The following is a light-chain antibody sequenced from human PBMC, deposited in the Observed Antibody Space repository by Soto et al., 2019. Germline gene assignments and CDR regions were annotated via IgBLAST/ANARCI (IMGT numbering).Light chain of an antibody. V-gene: IGLV2-14*01. CDR1: SNDVGGYNY. CDR2: EVN. Sequence: QSALTQTASVSGSLGQSITISCTGTSNDVGGYNYVSWYRQHPDTAPKLMIYEVNNRPAGVSDRFSGSKSGNTASLTISGLQSEDEANYYCSSYTSSNSLVFGTGTKLTVL. CDR3: SSYTSSNSLV. J-gene: IGLJ1*01.